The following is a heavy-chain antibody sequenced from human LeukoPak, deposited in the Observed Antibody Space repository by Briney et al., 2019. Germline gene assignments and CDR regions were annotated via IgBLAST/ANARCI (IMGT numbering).Heavy chain of an antibody. CDR1: GFTFSSYG. CDR3: CGGSYYYYGMDV. Sequence: PGRSLRLSCAASGFTFSSYGMHWVRQAPGKGLEWVAVISYDGSNKYYADSVKGRFTISRDNSKNTLYLQMNSLRAEDTAVYYCCGGSYYYYGMDVWGQGTTVTVSS. J-gene: IGHJ6*02. CDR2: ISYDGSNK. V-gene: IGHV3-30*03. D-gene: IGHD4-23*01.